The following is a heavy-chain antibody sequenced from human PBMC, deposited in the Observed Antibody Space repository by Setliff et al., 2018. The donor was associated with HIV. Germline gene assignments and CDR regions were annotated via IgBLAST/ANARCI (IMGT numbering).Heavy chain of an antibody. D-gene: IGHD2-8*01. CDR2: IHHSEST. J-gene: IGHJ4*02. CDR3: ASQVPSMLGRSLGY. Sequence: TLSLTCAVSGGSISSSNWWSWVRQPPGKGLEWIGEIHHSESTNYNPSLKSRVTISVDKSKNHFSLKLSSVTAADTAVYYCASQVPSMLGRSLGYWGQGTLVTVS. CDR1: GGSISSSNW. V-gene: IGHV4-4*02.